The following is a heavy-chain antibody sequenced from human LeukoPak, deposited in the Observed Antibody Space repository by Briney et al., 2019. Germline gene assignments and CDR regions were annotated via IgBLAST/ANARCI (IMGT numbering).Heavy chain of an antibody. J-gene: IGHJ6*02. Sequence: SETLSLTCAVYGGSFSGYYWSWIRQPPGEGLEWIGEINHSGSTNYNPSLKSRVTISVDTSKNQFSLKLSSVTAADTAVYYCARDCSSTSCYTYYYGMDVWGQGTTVTVSS. D-gene: IGHD2-2*02. V-gene: IGHV4-34*01. CDR2: INHSGST. CDR3: ARDCSSTSCYTYYYGMDV. CDR1: GGSFSGYY.